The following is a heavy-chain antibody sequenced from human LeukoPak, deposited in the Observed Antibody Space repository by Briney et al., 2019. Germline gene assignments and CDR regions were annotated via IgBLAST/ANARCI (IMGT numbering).Heavy chain of an antibody. Sequence: QSGGSLRLSCAASGFTFSSYGMHWVRQAPGKGLEWVAVISYDGSNKYFADSVKGRFTISRDNSKNTLYLQMNSLRAEDTAVYYYSRARGMAEGGTLYVVYIWGQGTMVIVSS. CDR2: ISYDGSNK. CDR1: GFTFSSYG. J-gene: IGHJ3*02. D-gene: IGHD6-19*01. V-gene: IGHV3-30*03. CDR3: SRARGMAEGGTLYVVYI.